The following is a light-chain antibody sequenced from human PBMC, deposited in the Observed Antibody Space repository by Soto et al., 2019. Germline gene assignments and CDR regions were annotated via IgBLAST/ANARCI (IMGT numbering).Light chain of an antibody. CDR3: LLAYSGDREV. CDR2: NTN. Sequence: QAVVTQAPSLTVSPGGTVTLTCGSSTGAVTSGHYPYWFQQKPGQAPRTLIFNTNNKHSWTPARFSGSLLGGKAALTLSGAQPEDEAGYYCLLAYSGDREVFGGGTKVTVL. CDR1: TGAVTSGHY. J-gene: IGLJ3*02. V-gene: IGLV7-46*01.